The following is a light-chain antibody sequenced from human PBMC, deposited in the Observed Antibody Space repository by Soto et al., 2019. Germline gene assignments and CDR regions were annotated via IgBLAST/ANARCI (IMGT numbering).Light chain of an antibody. J-gene: IGKJ2*01. CDR1: QSVNSN. Sequence: EIVMTQSPATLSVSPGERATLSCRASQSVNSNLAWYQQKPGQAPSLLIYGASTRATGVPARFSGSGSGTEFTLNISSLQSEDFAVYYCQQYNNWTPYTFGQGTKLEIK. CDR3: QQYNNWTPYT. V-gene: IGKV3-15*01. CDR2: GAS.